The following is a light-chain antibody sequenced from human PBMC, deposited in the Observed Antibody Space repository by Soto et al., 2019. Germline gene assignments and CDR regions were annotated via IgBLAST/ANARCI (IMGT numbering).Light chain of an antibody. V-gene: IGLV2-23*01. CDR2: EGS. Sequence: QSVLTQPASVSGSLGQSITISCTGTISDVGRFDFVSWYQQHSGQVPKLMIYEGSRRPSGVSSRFSGSKSGNTASLTISGLQAEDEADYYCCAYVGASTYVFGTGTKVTVL. CDR3: CAYVGASTYV. CDR1: ISDVGRFDF. J-gene: IGLJ1*01.